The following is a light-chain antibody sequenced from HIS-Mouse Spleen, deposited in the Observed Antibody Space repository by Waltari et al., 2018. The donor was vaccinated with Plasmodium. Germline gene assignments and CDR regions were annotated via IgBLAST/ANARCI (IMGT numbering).Light chain of an antibody. CDR3: SSYTSSSTWV. CDR2: DVS. J-gene: IGLJ3*02. CDR1: SSDVGGYNY. Sequence: QSALTQPASVSGSPGQSITISCTGTSSDVGGYNYVSWYQQHPGKAPKLMIYDVSNRPLGVSTRFSGSKAGNTASLTISGLQAEDEADYYCSSYTSSSTWVFGGGTKLTVL. V-gene: IGLV2-14*03.